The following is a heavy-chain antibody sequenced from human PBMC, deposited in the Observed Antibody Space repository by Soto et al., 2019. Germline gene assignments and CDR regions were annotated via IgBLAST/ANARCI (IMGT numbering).Heavy chain of an antibody. Sequence: PGGSLRLSCVASGFTFRSYAFHWVRQAPGKGLEYVSAISSNGGSTYYANSVKGRFTISRDNSKNTLYLQMNSRRAEDTAVYYCANEAYSSGWYGYFQHWGQGTLVTVSS. V-gene: IGHV3-64*01. J-gene: IGHJ1*01. CDR2: ISSNGGST. D-gene: IGHD6-19*01. CDR1: GFTFRSYA. CDR3: ANEAYSSGWYGYFQH.